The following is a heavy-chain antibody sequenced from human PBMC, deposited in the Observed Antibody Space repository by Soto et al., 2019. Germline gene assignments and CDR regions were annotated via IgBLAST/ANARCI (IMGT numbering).Heavy chain of an antibody. CDR3: ARDLWGYCGTDCYPLDV. Sequence: SASLYLTCTVSGGSISSYYWTWIRQPPGEGLEWIGYMDKTGRTVYNPALKSRENRSEDKSNNQFYKKVNAVTVADTAVYYCARDLWGYCGTDCYPLDVWGQGTTVT. CDR1: GGSISSYY. V-gene: IGHV4-59*01. CDR2: MDKTGRT. J-gene: IGHJ6*02. D-gene: IGHD2-21*02.